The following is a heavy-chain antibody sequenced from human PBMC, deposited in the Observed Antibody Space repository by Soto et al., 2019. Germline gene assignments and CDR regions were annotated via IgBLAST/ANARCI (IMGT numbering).Heavy chain of an antibody. D-gene: IGHD2-15*01. CDR1: GFTVSSKY. CDR3: ARDDVHFSGGICYGVPMDV. Sequence: EVQLVESGGGLVQPGGSLRLSCAASGFTVSSKYMSWVRQAPGKGLEWVAVIQRGGSIYYSDSVKGSFAISRDSSKNTLYLQMNSLRVEDTAVYDCARDDVHFSGGICYGVPMDVWGKGTTVPVSS. J-gene: IGHJ6*03. V-gene: IGHV3-66*01. CDR2: IQRGGSI.